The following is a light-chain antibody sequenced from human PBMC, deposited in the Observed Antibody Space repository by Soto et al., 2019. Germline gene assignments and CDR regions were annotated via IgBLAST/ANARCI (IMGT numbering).Light chain of an antibody. V-gene: IGKV3-15*01. CDR1: QSVSSN. CDR3: QQYNVWPLS. J-gene: IGKJ4*01. CDR2: VAA. Sequence: EIVMTQSPATLSVSPGERATLSCRARQSVSSNLAWYQQKPGQTPKLLIYVAATMPTGSPARFSGSGSGTEFTLTISSLQSEDFAVYYCQQYNVWPLSFGGGTKVECK.